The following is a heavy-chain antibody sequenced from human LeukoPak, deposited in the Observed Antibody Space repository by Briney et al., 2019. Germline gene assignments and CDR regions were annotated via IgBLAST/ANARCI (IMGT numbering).Heavy chain of an antibody. Sequence: SETLSLTCTVSGGSISSYYWSWIRQPPGKGLEWIGYIYHSGSTKYNPSLKSRVTISVDTSKSQFSLELNSVTPADTAVYYCARGGNYWPQWWFDPWGRGTLVSVSS. CDR3: ARGGNYWPQWWFDP. CDR1: GGSISSYY. V-gene: IGHV4-59*01. CDR2: IYHSGST. J-gene: IGHJ5*02. D-gene: IGHD1-26*01.